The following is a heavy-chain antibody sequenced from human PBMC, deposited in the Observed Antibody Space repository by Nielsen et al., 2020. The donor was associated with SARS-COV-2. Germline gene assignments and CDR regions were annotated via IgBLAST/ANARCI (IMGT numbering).Heavy chain of an antibody. V-gene: IGHV4-39*07. CDR3: ARDGMDYYGSGNLFDY. D-gene: IGHD3-10*01. J-gene: IGHJ4*02. Sequence: SETLSLTCTVSGGSISSSSYYWGWIRQPPGKGLEWIGSIYYSGSTYYNLSLKSRVIISVDTSKNQFSLKLSSVTAADTAVYYCARDGMDYYGSGNLFDYWGQGTLVTVSS. CDR1: GGSISSSSYY. CDR2: IYYSGST.